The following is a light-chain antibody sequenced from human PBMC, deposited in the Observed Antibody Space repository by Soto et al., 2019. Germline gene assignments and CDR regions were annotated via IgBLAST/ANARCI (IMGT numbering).Light chain of an antibody. CDR1: SSDVGSYNL. Sequence: QSALTQPASVSGSPGQSITISCTGTSSDVGSYNLVSWYQQHPGKAPKLMIYEGSKRPSGISNRFSGSKSGNTASLTISGLQPEDEGNYYCRSYAGSSTFVFGGGTKLTVL. J-gene: IGLJ2*01. CDR3: RSYAGSSTFV. V-gene: IGLV2-23*03. CDR2: EGS.